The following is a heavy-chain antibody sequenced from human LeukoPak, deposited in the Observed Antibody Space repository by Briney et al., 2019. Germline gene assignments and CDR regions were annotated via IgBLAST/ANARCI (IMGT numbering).Heavy chain of an antibody. CDR1: GGSISSSSYY. V-gene: IGHV4-39*07. J-gene: IGHJ4*02. Sequence: SETLSLTCTVSGGSISSSSYYWGWIRQPPGKGLEWIGSIYHSGSTNYNPSLKSRVTISVDKSKNQFSLKLSSVTAADTAVYYCARDKYYYDSSGFDYWGQGTLVTVSS. CDR2: IYHSGST. CDR3: ARDKYYYDSSGFDY. D-gene: IGHD3-22*01.